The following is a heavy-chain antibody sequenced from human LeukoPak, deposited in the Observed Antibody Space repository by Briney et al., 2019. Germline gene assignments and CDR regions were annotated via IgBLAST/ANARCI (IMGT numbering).Heavy chain of an antibody. Sequence: SETLSLTCTVSGGSISSGSYYWSWIRQPAGKGVEWIGRIYTSGSTNYNPSLKSRVTISVDTSKNQFSLKLSSVTAADTAVYYCARGHYEPAFDIWGQGTMVTVSS. D-gene: IGHD4-17*01. V-gene: IGHV4-61*02. CDR2: IYTSGST. CDR3: ARGHYEPAFDI. CDR1: GGSISSGSYY. J-gene: IGHJ3*02.